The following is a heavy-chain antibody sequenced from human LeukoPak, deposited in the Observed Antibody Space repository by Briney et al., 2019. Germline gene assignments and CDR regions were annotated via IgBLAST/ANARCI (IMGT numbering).Heavy chain of an antibody. CDR1: GGSISSYY. J-gene: IGHJ6*03. D-gene: IGHD6-13*01. CDR2: IDTSGST. V-gene: IGHV4-4*07. CDR3: ARGVAAAVGNYYYYHMDV. Sequence: PSETLSRTCTVSGGSISSYYWSWIRQPAAKGLEWIGRIDTSGSTNYNPSLKSRVTMSVDTSKNQFSLKLSSVTAADTAVYYCARGVAAAVGNYYYYHMDVWGKGTTVTISS.